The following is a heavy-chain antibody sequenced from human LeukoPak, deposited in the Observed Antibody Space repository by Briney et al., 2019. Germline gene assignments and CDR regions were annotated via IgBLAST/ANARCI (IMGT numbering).Heavy chain of an antibody. CDR1: GFTFDDYA. V-gene: IGHV3-9*01. Sequence: PGRSLRLSCAASGFTFDDYAMHWVRQAPGKGLEWVSGIIWNSGSIGYADSVKGRFTISRDNAKNSLYLQMNSLRAEDTALYYCAKGGLRGYSYAADAFDIWGQGTMVTVSS. J-gene: IGHJ3*02. CDR3: AKGGLRGYSYAADAFDI. CDR2: IIWNSGSI. D-gene: IGHD5-18*01.